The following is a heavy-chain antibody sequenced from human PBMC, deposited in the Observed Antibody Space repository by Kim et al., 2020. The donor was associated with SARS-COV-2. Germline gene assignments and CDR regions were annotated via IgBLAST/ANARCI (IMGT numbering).Heavy chain of an antibody. J-gene: IGHJ3*02. CDR3: AKDDLLSSWVDAFDI. V-gene: IGHV3-23*01. Sequence: DPGKGRFTISRDNSKNTLYLQMNSLRAEDTAVYYCAKDDLLSSWVDAFDIWGQGTMVTVSS. D-gene: IGHD6-13*01.